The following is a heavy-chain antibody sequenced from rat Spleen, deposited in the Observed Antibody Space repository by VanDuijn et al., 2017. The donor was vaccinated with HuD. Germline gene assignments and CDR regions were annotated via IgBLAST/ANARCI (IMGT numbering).Heavy chain of an antibody. CDR1: GFTFSNYY. D-gene: IGHD1-1*01. V-gene: IGHV5-27*01. CDR2: INTGGGTA. CDR3: TTEITVRGDFDY. J-gene: IGHJ2*01. Sequence: EVQLVESDGGLVQPGRSLKLSCAASGFTFSNYYMAWVRQAPSKGLEWVAYINTGGGTAFYRDSVRGRFTISRDNAKSSLYLQMDSLRSEDTATYYCTTEITVRGDFDYWGQGVMVTVSS.